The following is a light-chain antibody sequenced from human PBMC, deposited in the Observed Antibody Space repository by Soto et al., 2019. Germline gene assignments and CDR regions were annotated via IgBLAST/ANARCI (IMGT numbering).Light chain of an antibody. V-gene: IGKV3-20*01. Sequence: ENVLTQSPGTLSLSPGERATLSCRASQSVTNNFFAWYQQKPGQAPRLLIYGISSRATGIPDRFSGSGSGTVFTLTISRLEPEDFVVYYCQQYITLPHTFGQGTKLEVK. CDR2: GIS. J-gene: IGKJ2*01. CDR1: QSVTNNF. CDR3: QQYITLPHT.